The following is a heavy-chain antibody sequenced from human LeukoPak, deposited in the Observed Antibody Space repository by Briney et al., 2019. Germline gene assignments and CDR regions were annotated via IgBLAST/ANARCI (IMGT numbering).Heavy chain of an antibody. CDR3: ARVRVVGSSGWYKD. D-gene: IGHD6-19*01. Sequence: SETLSLTCAVSGYSISSGYYWGWIRQPPGKGLEWIGSIYHSGSTYYNPSLKSRVTISVDTSKNQFSLKPSSVTAADTAVYYCARVRVVGSSGWYKDWGQGTLVTVSS. CDR2: IYHSGST. V-gene: IGHV4-38-2*01. J-gene: IGHJ4*02. CDR1: GYSISSGYY.